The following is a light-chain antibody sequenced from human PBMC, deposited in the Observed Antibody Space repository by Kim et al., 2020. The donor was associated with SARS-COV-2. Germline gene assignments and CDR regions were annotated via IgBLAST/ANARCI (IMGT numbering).Light chain of an antibody. CDR2: QDA. V-gene: IGLV3-1*01. CDR1: KLGDKY. Sequence: VSPGQTASITCSGDKLGDKYACWYQQKPGQSPVLGMYQDAKRPAGIPERFSGSNSGNTATLTISGTQAMDEADYYCQAWDTTTVVFGGGTQLTVL. CDR3: QAWDTTTVV. J-gene: IGLJ2*01.